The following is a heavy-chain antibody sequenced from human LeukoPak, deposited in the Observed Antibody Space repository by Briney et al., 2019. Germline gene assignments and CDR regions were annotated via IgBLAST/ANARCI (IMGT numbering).Heavy chain of an antibody. CDR2: TSSSGETT. CDR1: GFTFSSYA. D-gene: IGHD3-22*01. Sequence: GGSLRLSXVASGFTFSSYAMSWVRQAAGKGLEWVSSTSSSGETTYYADSVKGRFTISRDNSRNTLYLQMNSLRAEDTAVYYCAKDRPNYYGTNGHYYRRDGDCWGQGTLVTVSS. J-gene: IGHJ4*02. CDR3: AKDRPNYYGTNGHYYRRDGDC. V-gene: IGHV3-23*01.